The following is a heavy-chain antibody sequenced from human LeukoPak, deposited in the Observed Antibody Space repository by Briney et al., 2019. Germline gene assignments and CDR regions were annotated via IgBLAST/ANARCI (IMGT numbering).Heavy chain of an antibody. D-gene: IGHD6-6*01. CDR3: ARGGAARLHFQN. CDR2: IYHSGST. Sequence: SETLSLTCAVSGGSISSSNWWSWVRQPPGKGLEWIGYIYHSGSTNYNPSLQSRVTISVDTSKNQFSLNLNSVTAADTAVYYCARGGAARLHFQNWGQGTLVTVSS. CDR1: GGSISSSNW. V-gene: IGHV4-4*02. J-gene: IGHJ1*01.